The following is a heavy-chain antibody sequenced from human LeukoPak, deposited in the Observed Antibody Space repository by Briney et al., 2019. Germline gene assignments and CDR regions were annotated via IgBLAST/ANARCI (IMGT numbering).Heavy chain of an antibody. CDR3: ATNGAYSPWYFYGLDV. V-gene: IGHV3-23*01. CDR1: GFTFSSYS. CDR2: ISGNGEIT. J-gene: IGHJ6*02. Sequence: PGRSLRLSCAASGFTFSSYSMNWVRQAPGKGLEWVSAISGNGEITYYADSVKGRFTISRDNSKNTLFLQMNSLRAEDTAVYYCATNGAYSPWYFYGLDVWGQGTTVTVSS. D-gene: IGHD4-17*01.